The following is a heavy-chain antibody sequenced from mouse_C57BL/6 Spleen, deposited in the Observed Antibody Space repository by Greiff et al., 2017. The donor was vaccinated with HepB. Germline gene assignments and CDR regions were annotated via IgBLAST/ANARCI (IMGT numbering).Heavy chain of an antibody. J-gene: IGHJ3*01. Sequence: SGPELVKPGASVKISCKASGYAFSSSWMNWVKQRPGKGLEWIGRIYPGDGDTNYNGKFKGKATLTADKSSSTAYMQLSSLTSEDSAVYFCARMRMGRGFAYWGQGTLVTVSA. CDR3: ARMRMGRGFAY. V-gene: IGHV1-82*01. CDR1: GYAFSSSW. CDR2: IYPGDGDT. D-gene: IGHD4-1*01.